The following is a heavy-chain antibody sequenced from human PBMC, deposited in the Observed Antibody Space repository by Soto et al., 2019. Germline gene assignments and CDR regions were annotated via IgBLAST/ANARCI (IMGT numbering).Heavy chain of an antibody. CDR3: ASEGVAPYYYYGMDV. CDR1: GYTFTRSG. Sequence: QVQLVQSGAEVKKPGASVKVSCKASGYTFTRSGISWVRQAPGQGLEWMGWISTYNGDTNYAQTIQGRVTMTTGTPXXTVHMEVRSLRSDDTAVYYCASEGVAPYYYYGMDVWGQGPPVTVSS. V-gene: IGHV1-18*01. J-gene: IGHJ6*02. D-gene: IGHD5-12*01. CDR2: ISTYNGDT.